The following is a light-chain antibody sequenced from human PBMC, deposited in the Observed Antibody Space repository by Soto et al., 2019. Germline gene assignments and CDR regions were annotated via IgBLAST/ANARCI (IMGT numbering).Light chain of an antibody. Sequence: QAVLTQPPSASGTPGQRVTISCSGSSSNIGSDYVYWYQQLPGTAPKLLIYTNNQRPSGVPDRFSGSKSGTSASLAISGLRSDDEAHYYCAAWDASRSVWVFGGGTKLTVL. CDR1: SSNIGSDY. CDR3: AAWDASRSVWV. CDR2: TNN. J-gene: IGLJ3*02. V-gene: IGLV1-47*02.